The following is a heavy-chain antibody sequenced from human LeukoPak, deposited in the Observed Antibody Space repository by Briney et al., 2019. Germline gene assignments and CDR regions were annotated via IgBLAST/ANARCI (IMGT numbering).Heavy chain of an antibody. CDR1: GGSFSGYY. Sequence: SETLSLTCAVYGGSFSGYYWSWIRQPPGKGLEWIGEINHSGSTNYNPSLKSRVTISVDTSKNQFSLKLSSVTAADTAVYYCARGLRSIAAAYNWFDPWGQGNLVTVSS. CDR2: INHSGST. D-gene: IGHD6-13*01. J-gene: IGHJ5*02. CDR3: ARGLRSIAAAYNWFDP. V-gene: IGHV4-34*01.